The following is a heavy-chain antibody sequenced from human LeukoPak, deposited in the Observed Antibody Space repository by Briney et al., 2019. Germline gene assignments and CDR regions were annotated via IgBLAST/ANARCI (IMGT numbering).Heavy chain of an antibody. V-gene: IGHV3-21*01. CDR2: ITSTSASI. Sequence: KAGGSLRLSCAASGFTFSIYSMDWVRQAPGKGLEWVSSITSTSASIYYADSVKGRFSISRDNAKNSLYLQMNSLRAEDTAVYFCARVGGDSGNWGTMIDYWGQGTLVTVSS. D-gene: IGHD7-27*01. CDR1: GFTFSIYS. CDR3: ARVGGDSGNWGTMIDY. J-gene: IGHJ4*02.